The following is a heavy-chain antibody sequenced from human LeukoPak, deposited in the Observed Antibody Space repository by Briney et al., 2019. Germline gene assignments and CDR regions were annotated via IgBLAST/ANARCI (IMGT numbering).Heavy chain of an antibody. CDR1: GFTFSSYN. CDR2: ISSSSSYI. Sequence: GGSLRLSCAASGFTFSSYNMNWARQAPGKGLEWVSSISSSSSYIYYTDSVKGRFTISRDNAQNSLYLQMNSLRVEDTAVYYCARVKVYDIVVVPAALDYWGQGTLVTVSS. CDR3: ARVKVYDIVVVPAALDY. J-gene: IGHJ4*02. V-gene: IGHV3-21*01. D-gene: IGHD2-2*01.